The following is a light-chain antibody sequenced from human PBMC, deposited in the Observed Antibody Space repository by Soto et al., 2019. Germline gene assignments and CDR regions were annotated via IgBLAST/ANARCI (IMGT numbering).Light chain of an antibody. CDR1: QSVSSSY. J-gene: IGKJ5*01. CDR2: GAS. Sequence: EIVLAQSPGTLSLSPGERATLSCRASQSVSSSYLAWYQQKPGQAPRLLIYGASSRATGIPDRFSGSGSGTDFTLTISRLEPEDFAVYYCQQYGSFFGQGTRLENK. V-gene: IGKV3-20*01. CDR3: QQYGSF.